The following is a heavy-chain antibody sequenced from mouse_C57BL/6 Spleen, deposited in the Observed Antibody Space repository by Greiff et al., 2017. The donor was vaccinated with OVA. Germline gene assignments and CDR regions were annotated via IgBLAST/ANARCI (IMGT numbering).Heavy chain of an antibody. V-gene: IGHV1-72*01. CDR1: GYTFTSYW. CDR3: AREGYGTAWFAY. J-gene: IGHJ3*01. D-gene: IGHD2-1*01. CDR2: IDPNSGGT. Sequence: QVQLQQPGAELVKPGASVKLSCKASGYTFTSYWMHWVKQRPGRGLEWIGRIDPNSGGTKYNKKFKSKATLTVDKPSSTAYMQLSSLSSEDSAVYCCAREGYGTAWFAYWGQGTLVTVSA.